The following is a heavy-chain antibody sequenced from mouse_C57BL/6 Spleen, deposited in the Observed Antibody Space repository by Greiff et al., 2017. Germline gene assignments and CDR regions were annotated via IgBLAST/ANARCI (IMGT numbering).Heavy chain of an antibody. Sequence: VQLKQSGTVLARPGASVKMSCKTSGYTFTSYWMHWVKQRPGQGLEWIGAIYPGNSDTSYNQKFKGKAKLTAVTSASTAYMELSSLTNEDSAVYYCTRSYGSSYDGFAYWGQGTLVTVSA. D-gene: IGHD1-1*01. J-gene: IGHJ3*01. CDR1: GYTFTSYW. CDR2: IYPGNSDT. V-gene: IGHV1-5*01. CDR3: TRSYGSSYDGFAY.